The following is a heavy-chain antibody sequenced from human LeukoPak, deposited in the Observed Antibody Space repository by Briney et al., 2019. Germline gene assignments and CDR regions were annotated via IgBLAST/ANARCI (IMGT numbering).Heavy chain of an antibody. V-gene: IGHV5-51*01. D-gene: IGHD3-22*01. J-gene: IGHJ4*02. Sequence: ETLSLTCTVSGGSISSYYWSWIRQPPGKGLEWMGVIYPGDSDTRYSPSFQGQVTISADKSISTAYLQWSSLKASDAAMYYCARPGDSSGYGFDYWGQGTLVAVSS. CDR2: IYPGDSDT. CDR1: GGSISSYY. CDR3: ARPGDSSGYGFDY.